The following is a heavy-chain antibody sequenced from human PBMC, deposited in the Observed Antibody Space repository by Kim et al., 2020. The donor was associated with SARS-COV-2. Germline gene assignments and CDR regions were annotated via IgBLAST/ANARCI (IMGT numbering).Heavy chain of an antibody. J-gene: IGHJ4*02. CDR2: GT. CDR3: SAGTPYYWDY. V-gene: IGHV3-23*05. Sequence: GTDYADAAKGLFTISRDTSKNNLYLQLNSLRAEDTAVYFCSAGTPYYWDYWGEGPLVTVSS. D-gene: IGHD3-10*01.